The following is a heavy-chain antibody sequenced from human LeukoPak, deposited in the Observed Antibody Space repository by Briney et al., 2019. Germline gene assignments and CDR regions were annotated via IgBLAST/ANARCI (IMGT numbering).Heavy chain of an antibody. CDR1: GYSISSGYY. J-gene: IGHJ6*03. D-gene: IGHD4-17*01. Sequence: SETLSLTCTVSGYSISSGYYWGWIWQPPGKGLEWIGNIYHNGGTHYTPSLKSRATISVDTSKNQFSLKVTSVTAADTAVYYCARIIGDYGDYEALGYYYYYMDVWGKGTTVTVSS. CDR3: ARIIGDYGDYEALGYYYYYMDV. CDR2: IYHNGGT. V-gene: IGHV4-38-2*02.